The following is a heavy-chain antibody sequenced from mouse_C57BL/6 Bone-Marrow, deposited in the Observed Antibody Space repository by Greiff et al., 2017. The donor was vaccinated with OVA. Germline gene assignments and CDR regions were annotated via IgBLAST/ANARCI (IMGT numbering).Heavy chain of an antibody. CDR3: ARRKGLRPHYFDY. CDR1: GYTFTDYY. J-gene: IGHJ2*01. Sequence: VQLQQSGPELVKPGASVKISCKASGYTFTDYYMNWVKQSHGKSLEWIGDINPNNGGTSYNQKFKGKATLTVDKSSSTAYMELRSLTSEDSAVYYCARRKGLRPHYFDYWGQGTTLTVSS. CDR2: INPNNGGT. V-gene: IGHV1-26*01. D-gene: IGHD2-4*01.